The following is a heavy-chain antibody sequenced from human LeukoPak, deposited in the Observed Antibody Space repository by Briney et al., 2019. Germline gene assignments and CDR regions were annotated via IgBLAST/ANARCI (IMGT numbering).Heavy chain of an antibody. CDR2: IYYSGST. CDR1: GGSISSNNYY. V-gene: IGHV4-30-4*08. Sequence: PSETLSPTCTVSGGSISSNNYYWGWIRQPPGKGLEWIGYIYYSGSTYYNPSLKSRVTISVDTSKNQFSLKLSSVTAADTAVYYCATWIHYGMDVWGQGTTVTVSS. CDR3: ATWIHYGMDV. J-gene: IGHJ6*02. D-gene: IGHD5-12*01.